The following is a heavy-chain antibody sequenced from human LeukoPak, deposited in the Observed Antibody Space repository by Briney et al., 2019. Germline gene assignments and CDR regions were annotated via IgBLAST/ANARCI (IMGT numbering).Heavy chain of an antibody. D-gene: IGHD3-3*01. V-gene: IGHV3-30*02. CDR2: IRYDGSNK. CDR3: AKQVLRFLEWFPYWDY. Sequence: SGGSLRLSCAASGFTLSTYGMHWVRQAPGKGLEWVAFIRYDGSNKYYADSVKGRFTISRDNSKNTLYLQMNSLRAEDTAVYYCAKQVLRFLEWFPYWDYWGQGTLVTVSS. CDR1: GFTLSTYG. J-gene: IGHJ4*02.